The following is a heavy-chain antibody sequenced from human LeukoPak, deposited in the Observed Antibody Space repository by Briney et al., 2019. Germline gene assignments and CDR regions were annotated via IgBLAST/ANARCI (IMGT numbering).Heavy chain of an antibody. CDR1: GFTFSSYA. CDR3: AKDSPGWEQQLIPVDY. V-gene: IGHV3-23*01. D-gene: IGHD6-13*01. Sequence: GGSLRLSCAASGFTFSSYAMSWVRQAPGEGLEWVSAISGSGGSTYYADSVKGRFTISRDNSKNTLYLQMNSLRAEDTAVYYCAKDSPGWEQQLIPVDYWGQGTLVTVSS. J-gene: IGHJ4*02. CDR2: ISGSGGST.